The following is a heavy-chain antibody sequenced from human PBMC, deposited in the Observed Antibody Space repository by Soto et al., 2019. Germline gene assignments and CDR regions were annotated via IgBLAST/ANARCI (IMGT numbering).Heavy chain of an antibody. J-gene: IGHJ4*02. CDR2: VLPFLDVT. Sequence: SVKVSCKTSEDTFSIYTLSWVRQAPGQGLVWMGRVLPFLDVTTYSQRFQGRVTITADRSTTTAYMELSSLTFEDTAVYYCAIYRKNRNWPNFDSWGPGTLVTVSS. CDR3: AIYRKNRNWPNFDS. CDR1: EDTFSIYT. D-gene: IGHD1-1*01. V-gene: IGHV1-69*02.